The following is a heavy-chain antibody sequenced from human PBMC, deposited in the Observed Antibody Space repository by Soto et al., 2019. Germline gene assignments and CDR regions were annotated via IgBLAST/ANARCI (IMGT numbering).Heavy chain of an antibody. J-gene: IGHJ4*02. CDR1: GGSISSSSYY. D-gene: IGHD2-21*02. Sequence: PSETLSLTCTVSGGSISSSSYYWGWIRQPPGKGLEWIGSIYYSGSTYYNPSLKSRVTISVDTSKNQFSLKLSSVTAADTAVYYCARPSRGEVTRLDYWGQGTLVTVSS. V-gene: IGHV4-39*01. CDR3: ARPSRGEVTRLDY. CDR2: IYYSGST.